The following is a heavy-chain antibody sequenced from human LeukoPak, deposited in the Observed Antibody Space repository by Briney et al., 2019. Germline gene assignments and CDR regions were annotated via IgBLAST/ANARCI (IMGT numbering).Heavy chain of an antibody. CDR1: GFTFTASA. V-gene: IGHV3-23*01. CDR2: ISGSVGSG. CDR3: AKDSGPLSSY. J-gene: IGHJ4*01. Sequence: PGGSLRLSCAASGFTFTASAISWVRQAPGQRLEWVSAISGSVGSGSSAASVTGRFTTSRDYSKNTTNLPMNSLLAADPARPSIAKDSGPLSSYCGHGTLGTVSS. D-gene: IGHD2/OR15-2a*01.